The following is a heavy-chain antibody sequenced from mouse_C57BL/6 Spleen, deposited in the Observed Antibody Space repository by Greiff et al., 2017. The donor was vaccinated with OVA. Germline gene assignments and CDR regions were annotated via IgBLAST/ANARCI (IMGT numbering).Heavy chain of an antibody. D-gene: IGHD2-4*01. CDR2: IYPRSGNT. Sequence: VQLQQSGAELARPGASVKLSCKASGYTFTSYGISWVKQRPGQGLEWIGEIYPRSGNTYYNEKFKGKATLTADKSSSTAYMELRSLTSEDSAVYFCARWDYDGYFDVWGTGTTVTVSS. J-gene: IGHJ1*03. CDR3: ARWDYDGYFDV. V-gene: IGHV1-81*01. CDR1: GYTFTSYG.